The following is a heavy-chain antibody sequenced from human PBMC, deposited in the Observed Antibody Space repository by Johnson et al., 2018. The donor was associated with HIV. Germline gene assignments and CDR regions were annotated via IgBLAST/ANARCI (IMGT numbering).Heavy chain of an antibody. V-gene: IGHV3-53*01. J-gene: IGHJ3*02. CDR2: IYSGGNT. Sequence: VQLVESGGGLIQPGGSLRLSRAASGFTVSSNYMSWVRQAPGKGLEWVSVIYSGGNTYYTDSVQGRFTISRDNSKNTLYLQRNSLRAEDTAVYYCARDSSSSVGAFDIWGQGTMVTVSS. CDR3: ARDSSSSVGAFDI. CDR1: GFTVSSNY. D-gene: IGHD6-13*01.